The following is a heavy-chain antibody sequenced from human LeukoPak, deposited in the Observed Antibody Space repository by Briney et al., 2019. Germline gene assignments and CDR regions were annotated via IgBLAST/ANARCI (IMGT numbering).Heavy chain of an antibody. CDR2: IWYDGSSK. Sequence: GSLRLSCAASGFTFSSIGMHWVRQTPGKGLEWVAGIWYDGSSKYYTDSVQGRSTISRDNDRNTLFLQMNSLRAQDTAVYYCVRASIEGATILDYWGQGTLVTVSS. CDR3: VRASIEGATILDY. J-gene: IGHJ4*02. D-gene: IGHD1-26*01. CDR1: GFTFSSIG. V-gene: IGHV3-33*01.